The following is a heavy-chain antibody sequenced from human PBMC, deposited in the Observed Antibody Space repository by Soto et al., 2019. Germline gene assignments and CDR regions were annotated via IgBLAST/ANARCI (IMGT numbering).Heavy chain of an antibody. CDR2: ISAYNGNT. J-gene: IGHJ6*02. CDR1: GYTFTSYG. CDR3: ARDPRQVGIAAAPPGEYYYGMDV. D-gene: IGHD6-13*01. V-gene: IGHV1-18*01. Sequence: QVQLVQSGAEVKKPGASVKVSCKASGYTFTSYGISWVRQAPGQGLEWMGWISAYNGNTNYAQKLQGRVTMTTDTSTSTAYMELRSLRPDDTAVYYCARDPRQVGIAAAPPGEYYYGMDVWGQGTTVTVSS.